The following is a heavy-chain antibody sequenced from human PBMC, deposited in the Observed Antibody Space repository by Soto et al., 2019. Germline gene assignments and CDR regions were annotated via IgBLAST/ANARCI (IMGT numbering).Heavy chain of an antibody. D-gene: IGHD3-22*01. CDR3: ARAENYYDSSGPHFDY. V-gene: IGHV4-30-4*01. J-gene: IGHJ4*02. Sequence: SETLSLTCTVSGGSISSGDYYWSWIRQPPGKGLEWIGYIYYSGSTYYTPSLKSRVTISVDTSKNQFSLKLSSVTAADTAVYYCARAENYYDSSGPHFDYWGQGTLVTVSS. CDR2: IYYSGST. CDR1: GGSISSGDYY.